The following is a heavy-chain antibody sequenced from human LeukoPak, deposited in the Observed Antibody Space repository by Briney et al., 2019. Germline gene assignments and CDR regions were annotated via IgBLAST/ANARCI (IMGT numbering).Heavy chain of an antibody. Sequence: GGSLRLSCAASGFIFNNYAVNWVRQAPGKGLEWVAVISYDGGNKYYADSVKGRFTISRDNSKKTLYLQMNSLRAEDTAVYYCARDQCSGGSCYSGSDYYYYGMDVWGQGTTVTVSS. CDR1: GFIFNNYA. CDR3: ARDQCSGGSCYSGSDYYYYGMDV. J-gene: IGHJ6*02. V-gene: IGHV3-30-3*01. D-gene: IGHD2-15*01. CDR2: ISYDGGNK.